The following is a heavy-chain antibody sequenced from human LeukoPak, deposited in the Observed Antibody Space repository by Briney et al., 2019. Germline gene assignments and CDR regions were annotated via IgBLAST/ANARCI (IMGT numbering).Heavy chain of an antibody. D-gene: IGHD3-10*01. CDR1: GFTFSNAW. CDR2: IKSKTDGGTT. CDR3: TTDVVFSYGSRSYLISSGMDV. Sequence: GGSLRLSCAASGFTFSNAWMSWVRQAPGKGLEWVGRIKSKTDGGTTDYAAPVKGRFTISRDDSKNTLYLQMNSLKTEDTAVYYCTTDVVFSYGSRSYLISSGMDVWGQGTTVTVSS. V-gene: IGHV3-15*01. J-gene: IGHJ6*02.